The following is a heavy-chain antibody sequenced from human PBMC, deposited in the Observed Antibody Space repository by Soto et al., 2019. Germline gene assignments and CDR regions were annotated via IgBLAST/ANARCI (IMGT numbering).Heavy chain of an antibody. J-gene: IGHJ5*02. D-gene: IGHD2-15*01. CDR3: VRGGIAGHLFDP. Sequence: QVQLQESGPGLVKPTQTLSLTCSVSRAFINSGGFYYSWIRQPPGKGLEWLGYIFHSGSTLYNPSLEGRLTLSADTSRNQLSLYLTYVTAADTAVYYCVRGGIAGHLFDPWGQGILVTVSS. V-gene: IGHV4-31*03. CDR2: IFHSGST. CDR1: RAFINSGGFY.